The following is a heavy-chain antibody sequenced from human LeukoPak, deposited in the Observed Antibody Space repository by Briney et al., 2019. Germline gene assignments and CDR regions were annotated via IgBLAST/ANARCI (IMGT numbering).Heavy chain of an antibody. D-gene: IGHD6-19*01. V-gene: IGHV4-31*03. CDR1: GGSISSGGYN. CDR3: ARGSVAAEFNWFDP. CDR2: IYYSGST. J-gene: IGHJ5*02. Sequence: SETLSLTCTVSGGSISSGGYNWSWIRQHPGKGLEWIGYIYYSGSTYYNPSLKSRVTISVDTSKNQFSLKLSSVTAADTAVYYCARGSVAAEFNWFDPWGQGTLVTVSS.